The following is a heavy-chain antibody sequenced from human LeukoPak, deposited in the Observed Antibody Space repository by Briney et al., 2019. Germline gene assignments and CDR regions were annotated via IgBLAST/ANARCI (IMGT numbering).Heavy chain of an antibody. J-gene: IGHJ6*02. CDR1: GYTFTSYG. CDR3: ASADYRNYYGSGSLPEPPNLHPNYYYYGMDV. Sequence: RASVKVSCKASGYTFTSYGISWVRQAPGQGLEWMGWISAYNGNTNYAQKLQGRVTMTTDTSTSTAYMELRRLRSDDTAVYSCASADYRNYYGSGSLPEPPNLHPNYYYYGMDVWGQGTTVTVSS. V-gene: IGHV1-18*01. CDR2: ISAYNGNT. D-gene: IGHD3-10*01.